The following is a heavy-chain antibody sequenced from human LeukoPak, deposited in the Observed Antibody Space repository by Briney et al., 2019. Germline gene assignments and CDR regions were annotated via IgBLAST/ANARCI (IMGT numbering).Heavy chain of an antibody. CDR1: GFTFSRYW. J-gene: IGHJ4*02. CDR2: ITPDGSTT. Sequence: GGSLRLSCAASGFTFSRYWMHWVRQAPGKGLVWVSRITPDGSTTTYADSVKGRFAISRDNAKNTLYLQMDNLRAEDTALYYCTSDTFGEHDHWGQGTLVSVSS. D-gene: IGHD3-10*01. CDR3: TSDTFGEHDH. V-gene: IGHV3-74*01.